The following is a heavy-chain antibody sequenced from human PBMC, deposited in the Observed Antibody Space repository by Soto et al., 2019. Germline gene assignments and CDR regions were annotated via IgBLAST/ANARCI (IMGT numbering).Heavy chain of an antibody. CDR1: GYTFTSYA. CDR3: ARDPNPSWYYYYYGMDV. CDR2: INAGNGNT. Sequence: ASVKVSCKASGYTFTSYAMHWVRQAPGQSLEWMGWINAGNGNTKYSQKFQGRVTITRDTSASTAYMELSSLRSEDTAVYYCARDPNPSWYYYYYGMDVWGQGTTVTVSS. D-gene: IGHD2-2*01. V-gene: IGHV1-3*01. J-gene: IGHJ6*02.